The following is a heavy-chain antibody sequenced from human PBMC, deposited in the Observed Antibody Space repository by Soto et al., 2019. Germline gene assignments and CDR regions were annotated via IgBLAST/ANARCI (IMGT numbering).Heavy chain of an antibody. D-gene: IGHD1-1*01. V-gene: IGHV3-9*01. J-gene: IGHJ6*03. CDR1: GFSFEERA. CDR2: IIWNSGNI. Sequence: SLRLCCAASGFSFEERAMHRVRQAPGKGPESVSSIIWNSGNIAYADSVTGRFLISRDNAKNPLYLQMNSLRPEDTALYYSEKDLPESGYFIDVWGKGTTVTVSS. CDR3: EKDLPESGYFIDV.